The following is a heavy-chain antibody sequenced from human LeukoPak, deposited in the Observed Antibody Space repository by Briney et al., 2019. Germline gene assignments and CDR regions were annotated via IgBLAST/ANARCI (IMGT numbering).Heavy chain of an antibody. J-gene: IGHJ4*02. D-gene: IGHD3-22*01. Sequence: SGGSLRLSCAASGFIFSSYWMSWVRQAPGKGLEWVAVIWYDGSKEYYADSVKGRFTISRDNSKNTVYLQMNSLRAEDTAVYYCAKDLHYDSSAFDYWGQGTLVTVSS. CDR3: AKDLHYDSSAFDY. CDR2: IWYDGSKE. CDR1: GFIFSSYW. V-gene: IGHV3-33*06.